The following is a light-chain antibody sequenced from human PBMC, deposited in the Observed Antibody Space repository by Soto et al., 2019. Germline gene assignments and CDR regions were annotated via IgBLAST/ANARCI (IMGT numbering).Light chain of an antibody. CDR3: CLYAVTFDV. CDR2: DVS. CDR1: SSDVGTYDF. V-gene: IGLV2-11*01. Sequence: QSALTQPRSVSGSPGQSVTISCTGTSSDVGTYDFVSWYQQHPGKAPRLMIFDVSERPSGVPDRFSGSKSGNTASLTISGLQAEDEADYYCCLYAVTFDVFGTGTQLTVL. J-gene: IGLJ1*01.